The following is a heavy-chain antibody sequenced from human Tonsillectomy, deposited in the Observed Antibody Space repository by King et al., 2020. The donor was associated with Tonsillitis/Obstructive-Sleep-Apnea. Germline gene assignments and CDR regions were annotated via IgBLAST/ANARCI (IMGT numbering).Heavy chain of an antibody. CDR3: ARDSMSHYYDSSAYYTFNY. V-gene: IGHV1-18*01. CDR2: ISAHNGHT. D-gene: IGHD3-22*01. Sequence: QLVQSGAEVKKPGASVKVFCKASGYTFINYGISWVRQAPGQGLEWMAWISAHNGHTNYAQKLQGRVTMTTDASTSTAYMELRSLRSDDTAVYYCARDSMSHYYDSSAYYTFNYWGQGTLVIVSS. CDR1: GYTFINYG. J-gene: IGHJ4*02.